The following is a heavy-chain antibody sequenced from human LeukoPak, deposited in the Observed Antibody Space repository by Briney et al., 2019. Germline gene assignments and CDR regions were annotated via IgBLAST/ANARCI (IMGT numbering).Heavy chain of an antibody. D-gene: IGHD5-12*01. J-gene: IGHJ4*02. CDR1: GGSISSGGCC. V-gene: IGHV4-31*03. Sequence: SQTLSLTCTVSGGSISSGGCCWSWIRQHPGKGLEWIGYIYYSGSTYYNPSLKSRVTISVDTSKNQFSLKLSSVTAADTAVYYCARVATIGGSRDYWGQGTLVTVSS. CDR3: ARVATIGGSRDY. CDR2: IYYSGST.